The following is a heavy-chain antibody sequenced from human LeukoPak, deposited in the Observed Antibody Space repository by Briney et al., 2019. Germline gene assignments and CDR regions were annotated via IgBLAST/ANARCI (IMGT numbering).Heavy chain of an antibody. Sequence: PGGSLRLSCAASGFTFSSYAMHWVRQAPGKGLEGVAVISYDGGNKYYADSVKGRFTISRDNSKNTLYLQMNSLRAEDTAVYYCAKDRDDRNVFFDYWGQGTLVTVSS. CDR3: AKDRDDRNVFFDY. D-gene: IGHD3-22*01. CDR2: ISYDGGNK. CDR1: GFTFSSYA. J-gene: IGHJ4*02. V-gene: IGHV3-30-3*01.